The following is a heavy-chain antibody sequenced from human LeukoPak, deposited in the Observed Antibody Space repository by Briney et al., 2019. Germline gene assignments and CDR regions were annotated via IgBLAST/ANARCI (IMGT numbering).Heavy chain of an antibody. Sequence: PSETLPLTCTVSGGSISSSSYYWGWIRQPPGKGLEWIGSIYYSGSTYYNPSLKSRVTISVDTSKNQFSLKLSSVTAADTAVYYCARGEGSYWYYFDYWGQGTLVTVSS. CDR3: ARGEGSYWYYFDY. V-gene: IGHV4-39*01. CDR1: GGSISSSSYY. CDR2: IYYSGST. J-gene: IGHJ4*02. D-gene: IGHD1-26*01.